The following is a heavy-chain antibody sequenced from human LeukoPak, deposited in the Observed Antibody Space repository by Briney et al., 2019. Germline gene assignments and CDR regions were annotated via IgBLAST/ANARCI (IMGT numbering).Heavy chain of an antibody. CDR2: INHSGST. Sequence: KPSETLSLTCAVYGGSFSGYYWSWIRQPPGKGLERIGEINHSGSTNYNPSLKSRVTISVDTSKNQFSLKLSSVTAADTAVYYCARGKRWQWLGGYYYYGMDVWGQGTTVTVSS. D-gene: IGHD6-19*01. J-gene: IGHJ6*02. V-gene: IGHV4-34*01. CDR3: ARGKRWQWLGGYYYYGMDV. CDR1: GGSFSGYY.